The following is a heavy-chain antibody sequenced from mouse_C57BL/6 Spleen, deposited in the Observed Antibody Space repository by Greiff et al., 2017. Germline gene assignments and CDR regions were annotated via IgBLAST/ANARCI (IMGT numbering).Heavy chain of an antibody. Sequence: EVHLVESGPELVKPGASVKISCKASGYSFTGYYMNWVKQSPEKSLEWIGEINPSTGGTTYNQKFKAKATLTVDKSSSTAYMQLKSLTSEDSAVYYCARGGEYPYDYVFAYWGQGTLVTVSA. V-gene: IGHV1-42*01. J-gene: IGHJ3*01. D-gene: IGHD2-4*01. CDR2: INPSTGGT. CDR1: GYSFTGYY. CDR3: ARGGEYPYDYVFAY.